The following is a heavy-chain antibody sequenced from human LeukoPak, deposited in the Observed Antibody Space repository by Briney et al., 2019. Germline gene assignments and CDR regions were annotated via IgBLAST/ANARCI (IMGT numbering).Heavy chain of an antibody. J-gene: IGHJ4*02. CDR2: ISSRSTYI. CDR1: GFSFSDYY. CDR3: ARGGTGAFDY. V-gene: IGHV3-11*06. D-gene: IGHD2-8*02. Sequence: GGSLRLSCTASGFSFSDYYMSWIRQAPGKGLEWISYISSRSTYISDADSVKGRFTISRDNAKNLLFLQMDSLRVEDTALYYCARGGTGAFDYWGQGILVTVSS.